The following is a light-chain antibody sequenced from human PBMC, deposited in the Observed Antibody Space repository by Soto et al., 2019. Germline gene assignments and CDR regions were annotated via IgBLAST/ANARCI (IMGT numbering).Light chain of an antibody. CDR3: QQTDSYPCT. CDR2: AAS. Sequence: DIQLTQSPSFLSASVGDRVTITCRASQDCSNSLAWYQQKPGKAPKLLIYAASTLQSGVPSRFSGSGSVTEFTLTISSLQPEDFATYYCQQTDSYPCTFGQGTKLEIK. CDR1: QDCSNS. J-gene: IGKJ2*02. V-gene: IGKV1-9*01.